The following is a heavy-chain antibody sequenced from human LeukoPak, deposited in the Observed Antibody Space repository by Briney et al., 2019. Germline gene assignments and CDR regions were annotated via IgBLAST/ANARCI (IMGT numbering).Heavy chain of an antibody. D-gene: IGHD1-1*01. Sequence: GGSLRLSCAASGFTFSSYSMNWVRQAPGKGLEWVSSISSSSSYIYYADSVKGRFTISRDNAKNSLYLQMNSLRAEDTAVYYCARGLFWNDPFWFDPWGQGTLVTVSS. V-gene: IGHV3-21*01. CDR3: ARGLFWNDPFWFDP. CDR1: GFTFSSYS. J-gene: IGHJ5*02. CDR2: ISSSSSYI.